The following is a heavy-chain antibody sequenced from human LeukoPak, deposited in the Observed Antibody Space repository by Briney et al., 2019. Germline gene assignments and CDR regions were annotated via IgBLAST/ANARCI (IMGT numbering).Heavy chain of an antibody. CDR3: ATWPGGWYGEDS. CDR2: IYGGGST. CDR1: GFTVSSNF. V-gene: IGHV3-53*01. J-gene: IGHJ4*02. D-gene: IGHD6-19*01. Sequence: PGGSLRLSCAASGFTVSSNFMSWVRQAPGKGLEWVSVIYGGGSTYYADSVKGRFTISRDTSKNTLYLQMHSLRAEDTAVYYCATWPGGWYGEDSWGQGTLVTVSS.